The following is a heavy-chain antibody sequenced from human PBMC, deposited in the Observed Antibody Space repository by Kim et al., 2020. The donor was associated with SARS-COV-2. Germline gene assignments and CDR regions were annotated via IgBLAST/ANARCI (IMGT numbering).Heavy chain of an antibody. J-gene: IGHJ3*02. CDR3: ARGDTIFGVVINAFDI. Sequence: PSPKSRVTISVYTSKNQFSLKLSSVTAADTAVYYCARGDTIFGVVINAFDIWGQGTMVTVSS. D-gene: IGHD3-3*01. V-gene: IGHV4-31*02.